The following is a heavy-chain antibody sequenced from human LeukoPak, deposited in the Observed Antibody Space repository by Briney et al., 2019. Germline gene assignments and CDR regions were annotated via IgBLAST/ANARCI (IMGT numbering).Heavy chain of an antibody. Sequence: PGRSLRLSCAASGFTFDDYAMHWVRQAPGKGLEWASGISWNSGSIGYADSVKGRFTISRDNAKNSLYLQMNSLRAEDTALYYCAKDRDAAGRYYFDYWGQGTLVTVSS. J-gene: IGHJ4*02. CDR2: ISWNSGSI. CDR3: AKDRDAAGRYYFDY. V-gene: IGHV3-9*01. D-gene: IGHD6-13*01. CDR1: GFTFDDYA.